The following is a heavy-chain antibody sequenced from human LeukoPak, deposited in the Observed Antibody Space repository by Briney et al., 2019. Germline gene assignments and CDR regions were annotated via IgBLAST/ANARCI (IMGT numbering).Heavy chain of an antibody. J-gene: IGHJ4*02. D-gene: IGHD2-15*01. CDR1: GYTFTNFG. CDR2: ISAYNGNT. Sequence: ASVKLSCRASGYTFTNFGISWVRQAPGQGLEWMGWISAYNGNTNYAQKLQGRITMTTDTSTDTAYMELRSLRSDDTAVYYCSRSGLGSCSGGSCYSNYWGQGTLVTVSS. V-gene: IGHV1-18*01. CDR3: SRSGLGSCSGGSCYSNY.